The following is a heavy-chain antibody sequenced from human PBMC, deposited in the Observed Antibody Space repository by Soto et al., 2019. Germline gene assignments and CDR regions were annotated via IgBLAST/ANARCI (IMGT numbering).Heavy chain of an antibody. CDR1: GGSISRAGYS. D-gene: IGHD2-21*02. CDR2: IYNSGST. CDR3: ASSRVVTTYLDY. J-gene: IGHJ4*02. V-gene: IGHV4-30-2*06. Sequence: QLQLQESGSRLVKPSQTLSLTCAVSGGSISRAGYSWSWIRQSPGKDLEWIGYIYNSGSTFYNPSLKSRLTISVDRSKNQLSLQLNSVTAADTAVYYCASSRVVTTYLDYWGQGTLVTVSS.